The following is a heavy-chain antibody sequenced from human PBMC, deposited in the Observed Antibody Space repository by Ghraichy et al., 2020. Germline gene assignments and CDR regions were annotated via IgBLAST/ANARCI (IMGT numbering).Heavy chain of an antibody. Sequence: GGSLRLSCAASGFTFTDYTLHWVRQAPGKGLEWVAALWANGRNDYYADSVRGRFTISRDNHRNTLYLHMNTLKTDDTALYYCAKRGDDNPYFFDSWGHGTRVTVSS. CDR3: AKRGDDNPYFFDS. CDR1: GFTFTDYT. V-gene: IGHV3-30*02. J-gene: IGHJ4*01. D-gene: IGHD2-21*02. CDR2: LWANGRND.